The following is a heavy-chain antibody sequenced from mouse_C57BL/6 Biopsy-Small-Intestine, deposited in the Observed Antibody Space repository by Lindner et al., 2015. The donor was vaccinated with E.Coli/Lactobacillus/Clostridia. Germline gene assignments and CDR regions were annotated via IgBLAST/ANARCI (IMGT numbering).Heavy chain of an antibody. CDR1: GFTFSSYA. Sequence: VQLQESGGGLVKPGGSLKLSCAASGFTFSSYAMSWVRQTPEKRLKWVATISDGGSYTYYPDNVKGRFTISRDNAKNNLYLQMSHLKSEDTAMYYCARDYYGSRYYFDYWGQGTTLTVSS. J-gene: IGHJ2*01. V-gene: IGHV5-4*01. CDR3: ARDYYGSRYYFDY. CDR2: ISDGGSYT. D-gene: IGHD1-1*01.